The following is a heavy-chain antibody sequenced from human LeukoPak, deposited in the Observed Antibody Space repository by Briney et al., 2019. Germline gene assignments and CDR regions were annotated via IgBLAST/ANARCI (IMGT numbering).Heavy chain of an antibody. CDR2: IWYDGSNK. J-gene: IGHJ3*02. CDR3: ARELTGYTRRRAFDI. D-gene: IGHD3-9*01. Sequence: GGSLRLSCTASGFTFSDYGMHWVRQPPGKGLEWVAIIWYDGSNKKYEDSVKGRFTISRDNSKNTLYLQMNSLRAEDTAVYYCARELTGYTRRRAFDIWGQGTMVTVSS. CDR1: GFTFSDYG. V-gene: IGHV3-33*01.